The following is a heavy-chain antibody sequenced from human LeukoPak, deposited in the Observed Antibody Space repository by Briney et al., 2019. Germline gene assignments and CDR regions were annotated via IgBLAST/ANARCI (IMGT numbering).Heavy chain of an antibody. CDR3: ARDGAAMDY. CDR1: GFTFSNAW. D-gene: IGHD3-16*01. CDR2: IKQDGSEK. J-gene: IGHJ4*02. Sequence: GGSLRLSCAASGFTFSNAWMSWVRQAPGKGLEWVANIKQDGSEKYYVDSVKGRFTISRDNAKNSLYLQMNSLRAEDTAVYYCARDGAAMDYWGQGTLVTVSS. V-gene: IGHV3-7*01.